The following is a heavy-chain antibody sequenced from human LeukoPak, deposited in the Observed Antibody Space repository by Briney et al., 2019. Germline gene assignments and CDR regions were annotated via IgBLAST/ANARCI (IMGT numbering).Heavy chain of an antibody. V-gene: IGHV3-9*01. CDR3: AKGGQGWLAYYYYYYGMDV. CDR1: GFTFDDYA. J-gene: IGHJ6*02. Sequence: GGSLRLSCAASGFTFDDYAMHWVRQAPGKGLEWVSGISWNSGSIGYADSVKGRFTISRDNAKNSLYLQMNSLRAEDTALYYCAKGGQGWLAYYYYYYGMDVWGQGTTVTVSS. D-gene: IGHD6-19*01. CDR2: ISWNSGSI.